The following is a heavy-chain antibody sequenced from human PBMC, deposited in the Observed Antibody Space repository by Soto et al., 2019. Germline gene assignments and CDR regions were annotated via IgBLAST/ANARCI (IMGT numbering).Heavy chain of an antibody. D-gene: IGHD3-10*01. J-gene: IGHJ4*02. V-gene: IGHV4-31*03. CDR1: GGSISSGGYY. CDR2: INHSGST. CDR3: ARERAILLWFGELSSFDY. Sequence: SETLSLTCTVSGGSISSGGYYWSWIRQHPGKGLEWIGEINHSGSTNYNPSLKSRVTISVDTSKNQFSLKLSSVTAADTAVYYCARERAILLWFGELSSFDYWGQGTLVTVSS.